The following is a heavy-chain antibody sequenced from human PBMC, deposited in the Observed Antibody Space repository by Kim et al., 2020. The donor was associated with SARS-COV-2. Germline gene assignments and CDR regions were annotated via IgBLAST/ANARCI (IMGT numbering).Heavy chain of an antibody. Sequence: SETLSLTCTVSGGSISSGGYYWSWIRQHPGKGLEWIGYIYYSGSTYYNPSLKSRVTISVDTSKNQFSLKLSSVTAADTAVYYCARDPLGYCSSTSCPDTFDIWGQGTMVTVSS. V-gene: IGHV4-31*03. CDR1: GGSISSGGYY. D-gene: IGHD2-2*01. CDR2: IYYSGST. J-gene: IGHJ3*02. CDR3: ARDPLGYCSSTSCPDTFDI.